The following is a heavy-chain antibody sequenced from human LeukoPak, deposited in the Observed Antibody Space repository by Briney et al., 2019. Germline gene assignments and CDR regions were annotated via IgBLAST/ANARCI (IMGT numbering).Heavy chain of an antibody. J-gene: IGHJ4*02. CDR3: ARGPASYRGYSSCWYHY. CDR2: INPNSGGT. D-gene: IGHD6-19*01. Sequence: GASVKVSCKASGYTFTGYYMHWVRQAPGQGLEGMGWINPNSGGTNYAQKFQGRVTMTRDTSISTAYMELSRLRSDDTAVYYCARGPASYRGYSSCWYHYWGQGTLVTVSS. V-gene: IGHV1-2*02. CDR1: GYTFTGYY.